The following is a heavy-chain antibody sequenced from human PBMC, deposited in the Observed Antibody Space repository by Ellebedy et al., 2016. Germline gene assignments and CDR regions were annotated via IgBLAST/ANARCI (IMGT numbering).Heavy chain of an antibody. J-gene: IGHJ4*02. V-gene: IGHV3-48*04. CDR1: GFSVSSNY. CDR3: AKARNCGGECYYDY. Sequence: GGSLRLSCVVSGFSVSSNYLSWVRQAPGKGLEWISYISPRSDTIYYADSVKGRLTISRDNANNSLYLHLNSLRVEDTAVYYCAKARNCGGECYYDYWGQGTLVTVSS. D-gene: IGHD2-21*01. CDR2: ISPRSDTI.